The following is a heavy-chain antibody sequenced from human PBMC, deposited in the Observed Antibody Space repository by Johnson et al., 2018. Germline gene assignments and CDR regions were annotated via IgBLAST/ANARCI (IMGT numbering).Heavy chain of an antibody. CDR2: ISYDGRNT. CDR1: GFTFTIYG. J-gene: IGHJ6*02. D-gene: IGHD2-15*01. V-gene: IGHV3-30*18. CDR3: AKDIERVAHYGIEV. Sequence: QVQLVQSGGGVVQPGRSLRLSCAASGFTFTIYGMHWVRQAPGKGLEWVALISYDGRNTYYADSVKGPFTISRDNAKNSLRLQMNSLRTEDTAFYYCAKDIERVAHYGIEVWGQGTTVIVSS.